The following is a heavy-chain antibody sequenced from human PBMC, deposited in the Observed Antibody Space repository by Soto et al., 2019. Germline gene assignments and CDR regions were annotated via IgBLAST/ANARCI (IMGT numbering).Heavy chain of an antibody. CDR2: ISSSSYI. CDR1: GFTFSSYS. Sequence: GGSLRLSCAASGFTFSSYSMNWVRQAPGKGLEWVSSISSSSYIYYADSVKGRFTISRDNAKNSLYLQMNSLRAEDTAVYYCAREVTGVGAPYFDYWGQGTLVTVSS. D-gene: IGHD1-26*01. J-gene: IGHJ4*02. V-gene: IGHV3-21*01. CDR3: AREVTGVGAPYFDY.